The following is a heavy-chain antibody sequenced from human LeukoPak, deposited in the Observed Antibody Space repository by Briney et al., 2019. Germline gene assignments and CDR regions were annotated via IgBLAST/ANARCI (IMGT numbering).Heavy chain of an antibody. V-gene: IGHV3-73*01. CDR1: GLTFSRHW. CDR2: IRSKANSYAT. CDR3: TRLVGATATGDY. Sequence: GSLRLSCAAYGLTFSRHWMTWVRQAPGKGLEWVGRIRSKANSYATAYAASVKGRFTISRDDSKNTAYLQMNSLKTEDTAVYYCTRLVGATATGDYWGQGTLVTVSS. J-gene: IGHJ4*02. D-gene: IGHD1-26*01.